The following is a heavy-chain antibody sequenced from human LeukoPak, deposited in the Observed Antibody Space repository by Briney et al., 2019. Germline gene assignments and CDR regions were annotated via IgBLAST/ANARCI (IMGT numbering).Heavy chain of an antibody. D-gene: IGHD4-23*01. CDR1: GFTFSSYR. V-gene: IGHV3-48*01. Sequence: GWSLRLSCAASGFTFSSYRMNWVRQAPGKGLEWLSYINTGSDTIYYADAVKGRFTISRDNAKNSLYLQMNSLRVEDTAVYYCARDPVGNLYFDYWGQGTLVTASS. CDR2: INTGSDTI. J-gene: IGHJ4*02. CDR3: ARDPVGNLYFDY.